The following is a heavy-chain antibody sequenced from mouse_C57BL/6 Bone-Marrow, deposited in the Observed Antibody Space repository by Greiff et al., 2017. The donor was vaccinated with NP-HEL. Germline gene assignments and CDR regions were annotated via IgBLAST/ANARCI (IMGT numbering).Heavy chain of an antibody. CDR1: VSTFPNSW. CDR2: IYPGGGYP. CDR3: AVYGKVDAMDY. V-gene: IGHV1-63*01. J-gene: IGHJ4*01. Sequence: QVQLKESGAELVRPGTSVKMSCKASVSTFPNSWLGWAKHRPVHGLEWIGAIYPGGGYPNYNETFKGKATLTADKSSSTAYMQFSSLTSEDSAIYYCAVYGKVDAMDYWGQGTSVTVSS. D-gene: IGHD2-1*01.